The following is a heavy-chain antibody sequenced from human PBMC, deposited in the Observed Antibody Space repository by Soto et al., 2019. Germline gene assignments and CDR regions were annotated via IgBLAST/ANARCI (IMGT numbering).Heavy chain of an antibody. J-gene: IGHJ4*02. V-gene: IGHV4-31*03. CDR3: ARATGTLRSRNCDY. CDR1: GGSISTVGHY. D-gene: IGHD1-1*01. CDR2: IYHTGST. Sequence: SDTLSLTCSVSGGSISTVGHYWTWIRQPPGKGLEWIGSIYHTGSTYYSKSLRSRLTMSVDTSKSQFSLRLSSVTAADTAVYYCARATGTLRSRNCDYWGQGSLVTVSS.